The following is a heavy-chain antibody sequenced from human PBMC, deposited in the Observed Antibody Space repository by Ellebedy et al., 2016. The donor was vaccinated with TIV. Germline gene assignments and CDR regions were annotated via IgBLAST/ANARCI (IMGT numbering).Heavy chain of an antibody. V-gene: IGHV6-1*01. CDR2: TYYRSKWNN. CDR3: ARGWFGSGMGV. J-gene: IGHJ6*02. D-gene: IGHD3-16*01. Sequence: SQTLSLTCVISGDSVFTDIGWNWIRQSPSRGLEWLGRTYYRSKWNNDYAVSLKSRITINPDPSKNQFSLQLNSVIPDDTAVYYCARGWFGSGMGVWGQGTTVTVSS. CDR1: GDSVFTDIG.